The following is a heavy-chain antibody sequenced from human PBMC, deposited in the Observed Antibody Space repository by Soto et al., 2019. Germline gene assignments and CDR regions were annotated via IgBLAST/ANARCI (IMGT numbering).Heavy chain of an antibody. CDR2: ISADNGYT. V-gene: IGHV1-18*01. CDR1: GYTFISYG. CDR3: ARVPTINSGDYYTFDY. D-gene: IGHD3-22*01. Sequence: QVQLVQSGAEVKKPGASVKVSCKASGYTFISYGISWVRQAPGQGLEWMGWISADNGYTNYAQKLQGRVTMTTDTSTSTAYMELRSLRSDDTAVYDCARVPTINSGDYYTFDYGGQGTLVTVSS. J-gene: IGHJ4*02.